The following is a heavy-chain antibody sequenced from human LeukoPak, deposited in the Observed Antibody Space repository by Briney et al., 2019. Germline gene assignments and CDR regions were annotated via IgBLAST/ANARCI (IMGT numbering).Heavy chain of an antibody. CDR3: AKAPGPMIVVVPAAIWGDY. CDR1: GFTFSSYG. D-gene: IGHD2-2*01. CDR2: ISYDGSNK. Sequence: GRSLRLSCAASGFTFSSYGIHWVRQAPGKGLEWVAVISYDGSNKYYADSVKGRFTISRDNSKNTLYLQMNSLRAEDTAVYYCAKAPGPMIVVVPAAIWGDYWGQGTLVTVSS. V-gene: IGHV3-30*18. J-gene: IGHJ4*02.